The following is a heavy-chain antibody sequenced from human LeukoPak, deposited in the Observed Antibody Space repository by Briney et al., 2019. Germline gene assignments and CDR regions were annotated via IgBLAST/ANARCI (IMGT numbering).Heavy chain of an antibody. CDR2: ISGSGGST. J-gene: IGHJ3*02. Sequence: PGGSLRLSCAASGLTFSSYGMSWVRQAPGKGLEWVSAISGSGGSTYYADSVKGRFTISRDNSKNTLYLQMNSLRAEDTAVYYCAKDVYYDSSGYYHAFDIWGQGTMVTVSS. D-gene: IGHD3-22*01. V-gene: IGHV3-23*01. CDR3: AKDVYYDSSGYYHAFDI. CDR1: GLTFSSYG.